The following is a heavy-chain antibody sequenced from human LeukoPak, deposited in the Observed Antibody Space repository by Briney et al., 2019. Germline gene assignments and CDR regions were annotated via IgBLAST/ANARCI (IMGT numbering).Heavy chain of an antibody. J-gene: IGHJ4*02. D-gene: IGHD6-19*01. CDR2: IKSDGSTT. V-gene: IGHV3-74*01. Sequence: GGSLRLSCAASGFTFSSYGMHWVRQAPGKGLVWVSRIKSDGSTTYYADSVKGRFTISRDDAKNTLYLQMNSLRAEDTAVYYCARAGVGVAYFCTGDCWGQGSLVTVSS. CDR3: ARAGVGVAYFCTGDC. CDR1: GFTFSSYG.